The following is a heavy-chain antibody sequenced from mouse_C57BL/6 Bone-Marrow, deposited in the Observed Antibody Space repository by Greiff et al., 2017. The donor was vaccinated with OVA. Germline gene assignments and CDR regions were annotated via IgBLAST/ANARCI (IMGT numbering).Heavy chain of an antibody. CDR1: GYTFTSYG. D-gene: IGHD5-1*01. J-gene: IGHJ2*01. V-gene: IGHV1-81*01. CDR3: ARRLPYLYFDY. Sequence: VQLQQSGAELARPGASVKLSCKASGYTFTSYGISWVKQRTGQGLEWIGEIYPRSGNTYYNEKFKDKATLTADKSSSTAYMQLSSLTSEDSAVYYCARRLPYLYFDYWGQGTTLTVSS. CDR2: IYPRSGNT.